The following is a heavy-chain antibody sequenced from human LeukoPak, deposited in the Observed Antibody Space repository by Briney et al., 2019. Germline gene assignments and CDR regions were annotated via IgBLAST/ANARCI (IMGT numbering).Heavy chain of an antibody. CDR2: IYYSGST. CDR3: ARLIAVAGYYFDY. D-gene: IGHD6-19*01. J-gene: IGHJ4*02. V-gene: IGHV4-31*03. Sequence: SQTLSLTCTVSGGSISSGGYYWSWIRQHPGKGLEWIGYIYYSGSTYYNPSPKSRVTISVDTSKNQFSLKLSSVTAADTAVYYCARLIAVAGYYFDYWGQGTLVTVSS. CDR1: GGSISSGGYY.